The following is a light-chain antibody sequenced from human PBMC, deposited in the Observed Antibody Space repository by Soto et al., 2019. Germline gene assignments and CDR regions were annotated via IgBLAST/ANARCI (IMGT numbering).Light chain of an antibody. J-gene: IGKJ4*01. CDR3: QQYNNWPLT. CDR2: GAS. CDR1: QSVSSN. V-gene: IGKV3-15*01. Sequence: EIVMTQSPATLSVSPGERATLSCRASQSVSSNLGWYQQKPGQAPRLLIYGASTRATGIPARFSGSGSGTEFTLTISSLQSEDCAVYYCQQYNNWPLTFGGGTKVESK.